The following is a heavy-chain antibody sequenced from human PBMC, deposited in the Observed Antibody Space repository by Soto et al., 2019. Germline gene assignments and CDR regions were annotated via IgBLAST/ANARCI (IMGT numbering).Heavy chain of an antibody. V-gene: IGHV3-30-3*01. Sequence: GGSLRLSCEASGFTFSSYAMHWVRQAPGKGLEWVAVISYDGSNKYYADSVKGRFTISRDNSKNTLYLQMNSLRAEDTAVYYCARLGLGHNYDSSGYYPNWFDPWGQGTLVPVSS. CDR2: ISYDGSNK. CDR3: ARLGLGHNYDSSGYYPNWFDP. D-gene: IGHD3-22*01. CDR1: GFTFSSYA. J-gene: IGHJ5*02.